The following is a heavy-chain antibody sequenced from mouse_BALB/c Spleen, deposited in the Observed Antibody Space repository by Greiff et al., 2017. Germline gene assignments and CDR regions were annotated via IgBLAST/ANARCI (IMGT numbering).Heavy chain of an antibody. CDR2: ISSGGGST. V-gene: IGHV5-12-1*01. CDR1: GFAFSSYD. D-gene: IGHD2-2*01. CDR3: ARQGGYVQYYFDY. Sequence: EVKLVESGGGLVKPGGSLKLSCAASGFAFSSYDMSWVRQTPEKRLEWVAYISSGGGSTYYPDTVKGRFTISRDNAKNTLYLQMSSLKSEDTAMYYCARQGGYVQYYFDYWGQGTTLTVSS. J-gene: IGHJ2*01.